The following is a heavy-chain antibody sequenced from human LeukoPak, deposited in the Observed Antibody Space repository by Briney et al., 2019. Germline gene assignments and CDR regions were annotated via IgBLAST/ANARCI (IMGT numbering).Heavy chain of an antibody. J-gene: IGHJ4*02. CDR3: ARGRTSYSSSFRRLLDY. CDR1: GGTFSSYA. CDR2: IIPIFGTA. Sequence: SVKVSCKASGGTFSSYAISWARQAPGQGLEWMGGIIPIFGTANYAQKFQGRVTITADESTSTAYMELSSLRSEDTAVYYCARGRTSYSSSFRRLLDYWGQGTLVTVSS. V-gene: IGHV1-69*13. D-gene: IGHD6-6*01.